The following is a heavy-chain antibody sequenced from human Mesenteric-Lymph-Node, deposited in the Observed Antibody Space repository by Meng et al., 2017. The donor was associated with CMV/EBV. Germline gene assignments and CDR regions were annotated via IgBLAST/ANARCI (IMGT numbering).Heavy chain of an antibody. V-gene: IGHV3-33*05. J-gene: IGHJ6*02. Sequence: GGSLRLSCAASGFTFSSYGMHWVRQAPGKGLEWVAVMSHDGSNRYYADSVQGRLTISRDNSKNTLYLQMNSLREEDTAVYYCARDGGEYYDFWSGSERTYYYYGMDVWGQGTTVTVSS. CDR3: ARDGGEYYDFWSGSERTYYYYGMDV. CDR2: MSHDGSNR. D-gene: IGHD3-3*01. CDR1: GFTFSSYG.